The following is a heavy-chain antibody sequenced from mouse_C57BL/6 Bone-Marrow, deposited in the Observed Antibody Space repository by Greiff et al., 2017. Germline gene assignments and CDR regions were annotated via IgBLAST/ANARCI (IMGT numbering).Heavy chain of an antibody. V-gene: IGHV14-4*01. CDR2: IDPENGDT. D-gene: IGHD2-3*01. Sequence: EVKLMESGAELVRPGASVKLSCTASGFNIKDDYMHWVKQRPEQGLEWIGWIDPENGDTEYASKFQGKAPLTADKSSSTAYMELRSLTSEDSAVYFCARSDGYYGYWGQGTTLTVSS. CDR1: GFNIKDDY. CDR3: ARSDGYYGY. J-gene: IGHJ2*01.